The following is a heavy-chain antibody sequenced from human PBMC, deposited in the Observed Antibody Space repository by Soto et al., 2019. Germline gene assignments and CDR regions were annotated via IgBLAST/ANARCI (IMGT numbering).Heavy chain of an antibody. J-gene: IGHJ5*02. CDR2: ISTYSGDT. D-gene: IGHD1-26*01. CDR1: GYTFFTYD. V-gene: IGHV1-18*01. CDR3: ARHHGPTTSENWFDP. Sequence: QVHLVQSGVEVKTPGASVKVSCQAAGYTFFTYDISWVRQAPGQGLEWMGWISTYSGDTKYAQKFQGRVTMTTDTSSTRAYLELRSLRSDDAAVYYCARHHGPTTSENWFDPWGQVCLVTVSS.